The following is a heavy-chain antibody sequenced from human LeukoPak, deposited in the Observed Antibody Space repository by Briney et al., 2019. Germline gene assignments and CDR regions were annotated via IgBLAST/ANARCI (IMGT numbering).Heavy chain of an antibody. CDR3: ARVSESSGWYDYYYYMDV. D-gene: IGHD6-19*01. V-gene: IGHV3-48*03. CDR1: GFTFSSYE. CDR2: ISSSGSTI. J-gene: IGHJ6*03. Sequence: PGGSLRLSCAASGFTFSSYEMNWVRQAPGKGLEWVSYISSSGSTIYYADSVKGRFTISRDNAKNSLYLQMNSLRAEDTAVYYCARVSESSGWYDYYYYMDVWGKGTTVTISS.